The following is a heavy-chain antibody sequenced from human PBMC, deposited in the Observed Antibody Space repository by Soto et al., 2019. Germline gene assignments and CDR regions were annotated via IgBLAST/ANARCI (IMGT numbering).Heavy chain of an antibody. J-gene: IGHJ4*02. CDR2: IKQDGSEQ. CDR3: ARHYYYDSSRPFDY. V-gene: IGHV3-7*03. CDR1: GFTISNYW. D-gene: IGHD3-22*01. Sequence: PGGSLRLSCAASGFTISNYWMSWVRQAPGKGLEWVANIKQDGSEQNYVDSVKGRFTISRDDARNSLFLQMNRLTVEDTAVYYCARHYYYDSSRPFDYWGQGTLVTVSS.